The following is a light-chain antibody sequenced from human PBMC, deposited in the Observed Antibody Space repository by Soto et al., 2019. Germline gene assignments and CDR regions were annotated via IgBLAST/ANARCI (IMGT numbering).Light chain of an antibody. Sequence: IQLTQSPSTLSASVGDRVTITCRASQSISYWLAWYQQKPGKAPKLLIYDASNLESGVPSRFSGSGSGTEFTLTISSLQPDDFATYYCQQYNSYPWTFGQGTKVDIK. J-gene: IGKJ1*01. CDR2: DAS. CDR1: QSISYW. V-gene: IGKV1-5*01. CDR3: QQYNSYPWT.